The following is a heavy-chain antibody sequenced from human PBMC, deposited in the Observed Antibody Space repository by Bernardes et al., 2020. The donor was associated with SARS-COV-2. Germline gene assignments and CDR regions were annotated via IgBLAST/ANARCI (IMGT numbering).Heavy chain of an antibody. CDR1: GYTFTGYY. V-gene: IGHV1-2*04. Sequence: ASVKVSCKASGYTFTGYYMHWVRQAPGQGLEWMGWINPNSGGTNYAQKFQGWVTMTRDTSISTAYMELSRLRSDDTAVYYCARDMPLWFGEQTYYYYGMDVWGQGTTVTVSS. J-gene: IGHJ6*02. CDR2: INPNSGGT. CDR3: ARDMPLWFGEQTYYYYGMDV. D-gene: IGHD3-10*01.